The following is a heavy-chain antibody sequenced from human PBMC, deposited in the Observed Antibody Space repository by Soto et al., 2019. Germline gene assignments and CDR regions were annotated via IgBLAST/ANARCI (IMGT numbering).Heavy chain of an antibody. CDR3: ARAYSDAFDI. Sequence: QVQLVESGGGLVKAGGSLRLSCVASGFTFSDYYMTWIRQAPGKGLEWVSYISSSGTGIYYEDSVKGRFTISRDNAKKSLYLQMSSLRVEDTAVYYCARAYSDAFDIWGQGTMVTVSS. CDR2: ISSSGTGI. CDR1: GFTFSDYY. V-gene: IGHV3-11*01. D-gene: IGHD2-15*01. J-gene: IGHJ3*02.